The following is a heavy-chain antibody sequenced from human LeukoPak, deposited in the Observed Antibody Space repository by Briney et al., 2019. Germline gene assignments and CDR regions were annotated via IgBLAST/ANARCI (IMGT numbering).Heavy chain of an antibody. CDR3: ARRAPALFGAFDI. CDR1: GGSISSGGYS. J-gene: IGHJ3*02. V-gene: IGHV4-30-2*01. CDR2: IYHSGST. D-gene: IGHD3-3*01. Sequence: PSQTLSLTCAVSGGSISSGGYSWSWIRQPPGKGLEWIGYIYHSGSTYYNPSLKSRVTMSVDTSKNQFSLKLSSVTAVDTAVYYCARRAPALFGAFDIWGQGTMVTVSS.